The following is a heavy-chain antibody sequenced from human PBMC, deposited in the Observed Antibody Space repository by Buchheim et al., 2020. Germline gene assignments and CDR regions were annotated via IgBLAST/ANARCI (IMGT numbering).Heavy chain of an antibody. J-gene: IGHJ6*02. Sequence: QVQLVESGGGVVQPGRSLRLSCAASAFTFSNYAMHWVRQAPGKGLEWVAIISYDGNNKYYADSVKGRFTISRDNSKNTLYLQMNSLRVEETAVYYCARDLDCSGGSCTLSLGGTYGMDVWGQGTT. V-gene: IGHV3-30-3*01. CDR2: ISYDGNNK. CDR1: AFTFSNYA. CDR3: ARDLDCSGGSCTLSLGGTYGMDV. D-gene: IGHD2-15*01.